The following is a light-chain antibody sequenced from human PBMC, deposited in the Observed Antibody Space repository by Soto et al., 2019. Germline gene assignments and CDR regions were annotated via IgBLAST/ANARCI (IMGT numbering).Light chain of an antibody. Sequence: DIQMTQSPSSLSASVGDRVTITCRASQTIGTYLNWYQQKPGEAPRLLIYAESILQSGVPSRFSGSASGTYFTLTISGLQPEDLATYFCQHTSSPPYTFGQGTKLEIK. CDR3: QHTSSPPYT. V-gene: IGKV1-39*01. CDR1: QTIGTY. J-gene: IGKJ2*01. CDR2: AES.